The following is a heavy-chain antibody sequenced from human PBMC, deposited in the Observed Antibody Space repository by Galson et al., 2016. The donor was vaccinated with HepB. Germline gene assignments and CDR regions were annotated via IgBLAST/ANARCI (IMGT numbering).Heavy chain of an antibody. CDR3: AKGVRDTSCYEN. J-gene: IGHJ3*01. CDR2: ISGLGSNT. Sequence: SLRLSCAASGFTFSDYAMGWVRQAPGRGLGLVSGISGLGSNTDYADSVKGRVTISRDNSKNTLHLQMNSLRVEDTAVYYCAKGVRDTSCYENWGQWTVVTVAS. V-gene: IGHV3-23*01. D-gene: IGHD3-22*01. CDR1: GFTFSDYA.